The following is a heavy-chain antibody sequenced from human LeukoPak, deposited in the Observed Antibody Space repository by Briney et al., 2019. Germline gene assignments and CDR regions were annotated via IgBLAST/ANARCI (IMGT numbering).Heavy chain of an antibody. D-gene: IGHD3-10*01. Sequence: SETLSLTCTVSGGSISSGSYYWSWIRQPAGKGLEWIGRIYSSGSTNYNPSLKSRVTISLDTSKNQFSLKLSSVTAADTAVYYCAKQAPMVRGVRFDYWGQGTLVTVSS. CDR1: GGSISSGSYY. CDR3: AKQAPMVRGVRFDY. CDR2: IYSSGST. V-gene: IGHV4-61*02. J-gene: IGHJ4*02.